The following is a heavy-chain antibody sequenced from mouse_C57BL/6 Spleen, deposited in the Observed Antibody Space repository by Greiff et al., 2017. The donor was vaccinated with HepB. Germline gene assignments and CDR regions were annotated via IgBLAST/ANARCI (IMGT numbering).Heavy chain of an antibody. CDR2: SRNKANDYTK. V-gene: IGHV7-1*01. J-gene: IGHJ4*01. CDR1: GFTFSDFY. D-gene: IGHD3-3*01. Sequence: EVQLVESGGGLVQSGRSLRLSCATSGFTFSDFYMEWVRQAPGKGLEWIAASRNKANDYTKEYSASVKGRFIVSRDTSQSILYLQMNALRAEDTAIYYCASDEGMGYWGQGTSVTVSS. CDR3: ASDEGMGY.